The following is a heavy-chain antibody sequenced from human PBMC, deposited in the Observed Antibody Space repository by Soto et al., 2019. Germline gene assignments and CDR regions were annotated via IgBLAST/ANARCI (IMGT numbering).Heavy chain of an antibody. V-gene: IGHV1-18*01. J-gene: IGHJ4*02. Sequence: QVQLVQSGAEVKKPAAPVKVSCKASGYTFTSYGISWVRQAPGQGLEWMGWISAYNGNTNYAQKLQGRATMTPDTSTRTAYMALRSLGSDDTAVYYWARDNGYESDYWGQGTLVTVSS. D-gene: IGHD5-12*01. CDR1: GYTFTSYG. CDR2: ISAYNGNT. CDR3: ARDNGYESDY.